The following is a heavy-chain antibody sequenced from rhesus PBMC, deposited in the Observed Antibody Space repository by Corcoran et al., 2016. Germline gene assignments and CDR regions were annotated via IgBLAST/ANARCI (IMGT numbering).Heavy chain of an antibody. CDR3: ATGKAAAGPGYGLDS. Sequence: VQLVQSGAEVKKPGASVKVSCKASGFTFGSYAISWVRQAPGHGLECMGRVDPEDGEAIHAQKFQDRVTITADTSTDTAYMELSSLRSEDTAVYYCATGKAAAGPGYGLDSWGQGVVVTVSS. V-gene: IGHV1-111*02. CDR1: GFTFGSYA. D-gene: IGHD6S26*01. CDR2: VDPEDGEA. J-gene: IGHJ6*01.